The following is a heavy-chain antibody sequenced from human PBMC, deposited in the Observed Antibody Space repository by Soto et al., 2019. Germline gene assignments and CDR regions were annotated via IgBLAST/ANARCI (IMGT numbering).Heavy chain of an antibody. CDR2: IYYSGST. V-gene: IGHV4-59*01. CDR3: ARDFRVADSGSPYFQH. Sequence: SETLSLTCTVSGGSISSYYWSWIRQPPGKGLEWIGYIYYSGSTNYNPSLKSRVTISVDTSKNQFSLKLSSVTAADTAVYYCARDFRVADSGSPYFQHWGQGTLVTVSS. D-gene: IGHD1-26*01. CDR1: GGSISSYY. J-gene: IGHJ1*01.